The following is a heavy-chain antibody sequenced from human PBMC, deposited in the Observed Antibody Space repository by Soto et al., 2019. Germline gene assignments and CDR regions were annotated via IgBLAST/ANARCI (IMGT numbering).Heavy chain of an antibody. V-gene: IGHV4-59*01. J-gene: IGHJ6*03. D-gene: IGHD5-18*01. CDR2: VYYSGST. Sequence: SETLSLTCTVSGGSISSYYWSWIRQPPGKGLEWIGYVYYSGSTNYNPSLKSRVTISVDTSKNQFSLKLSSVTAADTAVYYCARGYSYGYSHYYYYYMDVWGKGTTVTVSS. CDR1: GGSISSYY. CDR3: ARGYSYGYSHYYYYYMDV.